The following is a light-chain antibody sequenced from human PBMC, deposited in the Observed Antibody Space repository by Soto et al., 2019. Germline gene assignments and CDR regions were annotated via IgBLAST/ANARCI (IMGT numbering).Light chain of an antibody. CDR2: AAF. CDR1: QDISSY. Sequence: DLQMTQSPSSVSASVGDRVTITCRASQDISSYLAWYQQKPGEAPKVLIYAAFSLQSGVPSRFSGSGSGTDFTLTISSLQPEDFATYYCQQTNSFPLTFGGGTKVEIK. J-gene: IGKJ4*01. CDR3: QQTNSFPLT. V-gene: IGKV1D-12*01.